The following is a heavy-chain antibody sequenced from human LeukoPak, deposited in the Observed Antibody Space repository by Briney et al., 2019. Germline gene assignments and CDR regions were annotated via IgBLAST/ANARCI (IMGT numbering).Heavy chain of an antibody. J-gene: IGHJ4*02. Sequence: GGSLRLSCVASGFTFSSYPLHWVRQAPGKGLEWVSFIRSDGSNKYYADSVKGRFTTSRDNSKNTLYLQMNSLRPEDTAVYYCARDRGEGGSLLDYWGQGTLVTVFS. V-gene: IGHV3-30*02. CDR3: ARDRGEGGSLLDY. CDR1: GFTFSSYP. D-gene: IGHD1-26*01. CDR2: IRSDGSNK.